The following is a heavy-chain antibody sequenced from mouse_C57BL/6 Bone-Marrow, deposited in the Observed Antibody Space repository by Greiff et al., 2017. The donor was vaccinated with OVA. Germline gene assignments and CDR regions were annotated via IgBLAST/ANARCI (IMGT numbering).Heavy chain of an antibody. CDR3: AREYGSSYYYAMDY. D-gene: IGHD1-1*01. CDR1: GYAFSSYW. V-gene: IGHV1-80*01. J-gene: IGHJ4*01. CDR2: IYPGDGDT. Sequence: VQLVESGAELVKPGASVKISCKASGYAFSSYWMNWVKQRPGKGLEWIGQIYPGDGDTNYNGKFKGKATLTADKSSSTAYMQLSSLTSEDSAVYFCAREYGSSYYYAMDYWGQGTSVTVSS.